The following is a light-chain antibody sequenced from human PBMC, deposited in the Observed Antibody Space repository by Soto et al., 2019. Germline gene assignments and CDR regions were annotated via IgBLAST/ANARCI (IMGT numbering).Light chain of an antibody. CDR3: QQYGDSPLT. Sequence: EIVLTQSPATLSLSPGEIATLSCRASQSVSSYLAWYQQKPGQAPRLLIYDASNRATGIPARFSGSGSGTDFTLTISRLEPEDFAVYHCQQYGDSPLTFGGGTKVDI. CDR1: QSVSSY. V-gene: IGKV3-11*01. J-gene: IGKJ4*01. CDR2: DAS.